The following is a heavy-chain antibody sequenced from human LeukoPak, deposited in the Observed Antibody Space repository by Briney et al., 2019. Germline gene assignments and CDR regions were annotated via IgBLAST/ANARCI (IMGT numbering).Heavy chain of an antibody. CDR1: GFTFSGYS. Sequence: GGSLRLSCAASGFTFSGYSMNWVRQAPGKGLEWVSSISSSTSYIYYADSVKGRFTISRDNAKYSLFLQMNSLRAEDTAVYYCARVGYYYGMDVWGQGTTVTVSS. J-gene: IGHJ6*02. CDR3: ARVGYYYGMDV. CDR2: ISSSTSYI. V-gene: IGHV3-21*01.